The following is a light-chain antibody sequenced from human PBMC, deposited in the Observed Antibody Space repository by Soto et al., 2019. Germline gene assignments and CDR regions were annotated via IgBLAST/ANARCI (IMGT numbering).Light chain of an antibody. Sequence: DIVMTQSPAALSVSPGERATLSCWASQSISSNLAWYQQKGGQAPRLLIYGASTRATGIPARFSGSGSGTEFTLTINSLQSEDFAVYFWQQYNNWPTFGQGTKVDI. J-gene: IGKJ1*01. CDR3: QQYNNWPT. CDR2: GAS. CDR1: QSISSN. V-gene: IGKV3-15*01.